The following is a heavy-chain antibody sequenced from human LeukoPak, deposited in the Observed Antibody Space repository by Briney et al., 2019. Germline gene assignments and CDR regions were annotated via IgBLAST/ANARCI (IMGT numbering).Heavy chain of an antibody. CDR2: INHSGST. D-gene: IGHD3-10*01. V-gene: IGHV4-34*01. CDR3: ARAPRYGSGSYYPY. J-gene: IGHJ4*02. Sequence: GSLRLSCAASGFRFSTLSLNCVRQAPGKGLEWIGEINHSGSTNYNPSLKSRVTISVDTSKNQFSLKLSSVTAADTAVYYCARAPRYGSGSYYPYWGQGTLVTVSS. CDR1: GFRFSTLS.